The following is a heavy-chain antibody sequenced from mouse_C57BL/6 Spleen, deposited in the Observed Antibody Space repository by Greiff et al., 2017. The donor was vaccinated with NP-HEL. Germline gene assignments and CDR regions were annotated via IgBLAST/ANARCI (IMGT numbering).Heavy chain of an antibody. CDR3: ARSGDYGSSYAMDY. D-gene: IGHD1-1*01. J-gene: IGHJ4*01. CDR2: INPNNGGT. V-gene: IGHV1-18*01. CDR1: GYTFTDYN. Sequence: VQLQQSGPELVKPGASVKIPCKASGYTFTDYNMDWVKQSHGKSLEWIGDINPNNGGTIYNQKFKGKATLTVDKSSSTAYMELRSLTSEDTAVYYCARSGDYGSSYAMDYWGQGTSVTVSS.